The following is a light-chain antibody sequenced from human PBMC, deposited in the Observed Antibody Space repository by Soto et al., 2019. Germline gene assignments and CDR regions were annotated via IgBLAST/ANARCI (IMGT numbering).Light chain of an antibody. CDR2: GAS. CDR1: QGVSAY. CDR3: QQRYKTPHT. J-gene: IGKJ2*01. Sequence: DIQMTQSPSSLYASVGDRVTITCRASQGVSAYLPWYQQRHGRAPKLLIYGASNLLSGVPSRFSGSGSGTNFTLTISSLQPEDFATYYCQQRYKTPHTFGQGTKLETK. V-gene: IGKV1-39*01.